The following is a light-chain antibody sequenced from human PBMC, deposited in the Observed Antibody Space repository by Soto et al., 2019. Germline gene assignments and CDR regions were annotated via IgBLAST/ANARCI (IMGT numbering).Light chain of an antibody. CDR2: EGN. Sequence: LTQPASVSGSPGQSITISCTGTSSDVGSYNLVSWYQHHPGKAPKLMIYEGNKRPSGVSNRFSGSKSGNTASLTISGLQAEDEADYYCCSYAGSSTVVFGGGTKVTVL. CDR3: CSYAGSSTVV. J-gene: IGLJ2*01. V-gene: IGLV2-23*01. CDR1: SSDVGSYNL.